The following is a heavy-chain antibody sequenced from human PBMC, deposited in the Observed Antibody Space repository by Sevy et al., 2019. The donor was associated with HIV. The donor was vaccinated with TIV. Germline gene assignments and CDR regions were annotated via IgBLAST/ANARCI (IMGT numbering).Heavy chain of an antibody. D-gene: IGHD6-19*01. V-gene: IGHV4-59*13. CDR3: ASSGSSGWYSQTYYFDY. CDR2: IYYSGST. CDR1: GGSISSYY. J-gene: IGHJ4*02. Sequence: SETLSLTCTVSGGSISSYYWSWIRQPPGKGLEWIGYIYYSGSTNYNPSLKSRVTISVDTSKNQFSLKLSSVTAADTAVYYCASSGSSGWYSQTYYFDYWGQGTLVTVSS.